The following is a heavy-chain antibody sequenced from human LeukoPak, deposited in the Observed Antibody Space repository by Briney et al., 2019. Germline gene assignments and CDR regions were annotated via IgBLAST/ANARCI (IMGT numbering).Heavy chain of an antibody. D-gene: IGHD5-12*01. V-gene: IGHV4-59*10. CDR2: IYTSGST. Sequence: SETLSLTCAVYGGSFSGYYWSWIRQPAGKGLEWIGRIYTSGSTNYNPSLKSRVTMSVDTSKNQFSLKLSSVTAADTAVYYCARSIVATANGLWYFDLWGRGTLVTVSS. J-gene: IGHJ2*01. CDR3: ARSIVATANGLWYFDL. CDR1: GGSFSGYY.